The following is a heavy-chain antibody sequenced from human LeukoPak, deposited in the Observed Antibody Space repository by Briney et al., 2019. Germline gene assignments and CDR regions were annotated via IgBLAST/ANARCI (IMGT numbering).Heavy chain of an antibody. CDR1: GYSFTSYW. D-gene: IGHD5-12*01. CDR2: IYPGDSDT. J-gene: IGHJ6*02. Sequence: GESLKISCKGSGYSFTSYWIGWVRQMPGKGLEWMGIIYPGDSDTRYSPSFQGQVTISADKSISTAYLQWSSLKASDTAMYYCARHIYSGYDRDYYYYYGMDVWGQGTTVTVSS. CDR3: ARHIYSGYDRDYYYYYGMDV. V-gene: IGHV5-51*01.